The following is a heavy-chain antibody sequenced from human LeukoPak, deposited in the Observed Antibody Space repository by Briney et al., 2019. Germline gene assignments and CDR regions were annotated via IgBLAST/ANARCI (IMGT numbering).Heavy chain of an antibody. D-gene: IGHD3-16*02. Sequence: GSSVKVSCKASGGTFSSYVISWVRQAPGQGLEWMGGIIPIFGTANYAQKFQGRVTITTDESTSTAYMELSSLRSEDTAVYYCARDPYDYVWGSYRGFDYWGQGTLVTVSS. CDR2: IIPIFGTA. V-gene: IGHV1-69*05. CDR1: GGTFSSYV. CDR3: ARDPYDYVWGSYRGFDY. J-gene: IGHJ4*02.